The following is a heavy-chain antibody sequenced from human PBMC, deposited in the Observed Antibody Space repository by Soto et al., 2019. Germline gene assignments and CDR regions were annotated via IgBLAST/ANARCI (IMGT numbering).Heavy chain of an antibody. J-gene: IGHJ4*02. CDR3: ERDIGYYDISGYFDY. V-gene: IGHV3-11*01. CDR1: GFTFSDSY. D-gene: IGHD3-22*01. CDR2: ISSSDSII. Sequence: PGGSLRLSCAASGFTFSDSYMSWIRQAPGKGLEWVSYISSSDSIIYYSDSVKGRFIISGDNAKNSLYLQMNSLRAEDTAVYYCERDIGYYDISGYFDYWGQGTLVTVSS.